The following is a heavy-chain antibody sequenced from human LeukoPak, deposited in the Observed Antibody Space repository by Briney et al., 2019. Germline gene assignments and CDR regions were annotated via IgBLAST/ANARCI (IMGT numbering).Heavy chain of an antibody. Sequence: GGSLRLSCAASGFTFEDYTMHWVRQAPGKTLEWVSLISWDGTTYYTDSVKGRFTISRDNSKNSLYLQMDTLGTEDTAFYYCVKDLSYESSGHVFDYWGQGTLVTVSS. J-gene: IGHJ4*02. CDR2: ISWDGTT. D-gene: IGHD3-22*01. V-gene: IGHV3-43*01. CDR3: VKDLSYESSGHVFDY. CDR1: GFTFEDYT.